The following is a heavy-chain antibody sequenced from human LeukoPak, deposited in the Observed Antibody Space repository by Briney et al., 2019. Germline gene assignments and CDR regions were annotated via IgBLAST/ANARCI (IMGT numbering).Heavy chain of an antibody. D-gene: IGHD6-6*01. CDR2: ISYTGST. J-gene: IGHJ4*02. V-gene: IGHV4-39*01. Sequence: PSETLSLTCTVSGGSISSSTYYWGWIRQPPGKGLEWIGSISYTGSTYYNPSLKSRVTISIDTSKTQFSLKLSSVTDADTAVYYCARLLGGWGQGILVTVSS. CDR1: GGSISSSTYY. CDR3: ARLLGG.